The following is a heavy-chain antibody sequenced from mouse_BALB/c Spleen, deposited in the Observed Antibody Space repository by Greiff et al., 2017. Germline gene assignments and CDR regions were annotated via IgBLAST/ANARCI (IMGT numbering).Heavy chain of an antibody. Sequence: EVQLVESGGDLVKPGGSLKLSCAASGFTFSSYGMSWVRQTPDKRLEWVATISSGGSYTYYPDSVKGRFTISRDNAKNTLYLQMSSLKSEDTAMYYCARQGGDYGNYFDYWGQGTTLTVSS. D-gene: IGHD2-1*01. CDR1: GFTFSSYG. J-gene: IGHJ2*01. V-gene: IGHV5-6*01. CDR2: ISSGGSYT. CDR3: ARQGGDYGNYFDY.